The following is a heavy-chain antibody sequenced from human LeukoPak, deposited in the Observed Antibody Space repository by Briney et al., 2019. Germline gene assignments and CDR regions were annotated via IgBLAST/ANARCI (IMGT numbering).Heavy chain of an antibody. CDR3: ARDRRGYSYAFDI. CDR2: ISSSGSTI. D-gene: IGHD2-2*03. Sequence: PGGSLRLSCAASGFTFSDYYMSWIRQAPGKWLEWVSYISSSGSTIYYADSVKGRFTISRDNAKNSLYLQMNSLRAEDTAVYYCARDRRGYSYAFDIWGQGTMVTVSS. V-gene: IGHV3-11*04. J-gene: IGHJ3*02. CDR1: GFTFSDYY.